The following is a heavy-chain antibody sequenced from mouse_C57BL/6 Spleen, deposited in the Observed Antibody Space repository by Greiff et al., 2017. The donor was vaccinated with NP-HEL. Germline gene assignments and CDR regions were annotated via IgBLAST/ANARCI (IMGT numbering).Heavy chain of an antibody. V-gene: IGHV1-62-2*01. CDR3: ARHEEDGYYLYWYFDV. Sequence: VQRVESGAELVKPGASVKLSCKASGYTFTEYTIHWVKQRSGQGLEWIGWFYPGSGSIKYNEKFKDKATLTADKSSSTVYMELSRLTSEDSAVYFCARHEEDGYYLYWYFDVWGTGTTVTVSS. CDR1: GYTFTEYT. D-gene: IGHD2-3*01. J-gene: IGHJ1*03. CDR2: FYPGSGSI.